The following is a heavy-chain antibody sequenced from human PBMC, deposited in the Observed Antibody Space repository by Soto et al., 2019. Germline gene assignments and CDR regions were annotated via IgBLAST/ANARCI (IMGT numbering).Heavy chain of an antibody. CDR3: AKVLHPIVVVPAATAFDY. J-gene: IGHJ4*02. CDR1: GFTFISYA. D-gene: IGHD2-2*01. V-gene: IGHV3-23*01. Sequence: GGYLGLSCAAYGFTFISYAISWFRQSPGKGLDWVSAISGSGGSTYYADSVKGRFTISRDNSKNTLYLQMNSLRAEDTAVYYCAKVLHPIVVVPAATAFDYWGQGTLVTVSS. CDR2: ISGSGGST.